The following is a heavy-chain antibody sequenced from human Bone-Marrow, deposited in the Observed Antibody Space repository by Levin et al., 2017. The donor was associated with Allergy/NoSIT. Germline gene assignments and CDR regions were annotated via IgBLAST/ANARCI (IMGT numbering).Heavy chain of an antibody. J-gene: IGHJ4*02. CDR2: ISSSSSYI. Sequence: KAGGSLRLSCAASGFTFSSYSMNWVRQAPGKGLEWVSSISSSSSYIYYADSVKGRFTISRDNAKNSLYLQMNSLRAEDTAVYYCARPTSYCSSTSCYVDYWGQGTLVTVSS. D-gene: IGHD2-2*01. CDR1: GFTFSSYS. V-gene: IGHV3-21*01. CDR3: ARPTSYCSSTSCYVDY.